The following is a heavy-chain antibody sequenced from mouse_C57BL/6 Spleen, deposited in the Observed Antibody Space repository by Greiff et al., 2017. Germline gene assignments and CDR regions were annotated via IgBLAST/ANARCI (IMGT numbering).Heavy chain of an antibody. CDR1: GFTFSSYT. J-gene: IGHJ2*01. D-gene: IGHD2-3*01. Sequence: EVMLVESGGGLVKPGGSLKLSCAASGFTFSSYTMSWVRQTPEKRLEWVATISGGGGNTYYPDSVKGRFTISRDNAKNTLYLQMSSLRSEDTALYYCARRDYDGYWLDYWGQGTTLTVSS. CDR3: ARRDYDGYWLDY. V-gene: IGHV5-9*01. CDR2: ISGGGGNT.